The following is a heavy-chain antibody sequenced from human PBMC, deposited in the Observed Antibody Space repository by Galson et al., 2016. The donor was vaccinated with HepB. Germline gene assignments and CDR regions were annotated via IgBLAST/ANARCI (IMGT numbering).Heavy chain of an antibody. V-gene: IGHV1-18*04. Sequence: SVKVSCKASGYTFSTYGISWVRQAPGQGLEWMGWISAYNVYTNYAQKLQGRVTMTIDTSTSTAYMELRSLRSDDTAVYYCARGGEMASIYFDYWGQGTLVTVSS. J-gene: IGHJ4*02. D-gene: IGHD5-24*01. CDR2: ISAYNVYT. CDR1: GYTFSTYG. CDR3: ARGGEMASIYFDY.